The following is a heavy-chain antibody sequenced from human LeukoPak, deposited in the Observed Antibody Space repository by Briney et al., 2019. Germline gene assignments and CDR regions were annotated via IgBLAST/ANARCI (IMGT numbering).Heavy chain of an antibody. Sequence: SVKVSCKASGFTFTSSAMQWVRQARGQRLGWIGWIVVGSGNTNYAQKFQERVTITRNMSTSTAYMELSSLRSEDTAVYYCAAGENLLWFGESDYGGQGTLVTVSS. J-gene: IGHJ4*02. D-gene: IGHD3-10*01. CDR2: IVVGSGNT. CDR3: AAGENLLWFGESDY. CDR1: GFTFTSSA. V-gene: IGHV1-58*02.